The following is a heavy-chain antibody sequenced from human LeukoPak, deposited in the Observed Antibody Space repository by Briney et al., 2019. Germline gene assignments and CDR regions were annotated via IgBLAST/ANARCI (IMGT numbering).Heavy chain of an antibody. J-gene: IGHJ4*02. D-gene: IGHD3-10*01. V-gene: IGHV3-30*02. CDR1: GFTFSYYG. CDR3: ARDSSTYYYGSGSYGGSVIY. Sequence: PGGSLRLSCAAYGFTFSYYGMHWVRQAPGKGLEWVAFIRYNGGDEYYADSVKGRFTISRDNSKNTLYLQMNSLRAEDTAVYYCARDSSTYYYGSGSYGGSVIYWGQGTLVTVSS. CDR2: IRYNGGDE.